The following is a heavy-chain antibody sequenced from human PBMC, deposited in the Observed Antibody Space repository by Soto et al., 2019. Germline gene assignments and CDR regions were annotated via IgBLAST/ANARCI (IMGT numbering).Heavy chain of an antibody. CDR1: GFTFSSYA. Sequence: PGGSLRLSFAVSGFTFSSYALYWFRPAPGKGLEWVAVISYDRSNKYYADSVKGRFTISRDNSKNTLSLQMNSLRAEATAVYYCARDRGLGVRLWLFWYYHYCMHVCGRGTTFTVAS. CDR2: ISYDRSNK. J-gene: IGHJ6*02. D-gene: IGHD5-18*01. V-gene: IGHV3-30-3*01. CDR3: ARDRGLGVRLWLFWYYHYCMHV.